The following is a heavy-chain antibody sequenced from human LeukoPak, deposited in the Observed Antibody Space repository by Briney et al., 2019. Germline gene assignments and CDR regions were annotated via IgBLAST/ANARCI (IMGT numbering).Heavy chain of an antibody. D-gene: IGHD6-19*01. V-gene: IGHV4-39*01. Sequence: PSETLSLTCTGSGGSISSSSYYWGWIRQPPGKGLEWIGSIYYSGSTYYNPSLKSRVTISVDTSKNQFSLKLSSVTAADTAVYYCASLAGEGGPYPALVDYWGQGTLVTVSS. CDR2: IYYSGST. CDR1: GGSISSSSYY. J-gene: IGHJ4*02. CDR3: ASLAGEGGPYPALVDY.